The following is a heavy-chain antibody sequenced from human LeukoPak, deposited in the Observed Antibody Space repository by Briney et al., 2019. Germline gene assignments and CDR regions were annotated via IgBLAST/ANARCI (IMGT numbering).Heavy chain of an antibody. D-gene: IGHD4-17*01. CDR2: IKQDGSEK. Sequence: GGSLRLSCAASGFTFSSYWMSWVRQAPGKGLEWVANIKQDGSEKYYADSVKGRFTISRDNAKNSLYLQMNSLRAEDTAVYYCARESGDYNRKRYFDYWGQGTLVTVSS. CDR1: GFTFSSYW. J-gene: IGHJ4*02. CDR3: ARESGDYNRKRYFDY. V-gene: IGHV3-7*01.